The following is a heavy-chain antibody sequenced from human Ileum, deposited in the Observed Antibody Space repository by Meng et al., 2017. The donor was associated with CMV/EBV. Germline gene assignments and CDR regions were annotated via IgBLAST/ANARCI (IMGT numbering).Heavy chain of an antibody. D-gene: IGHD1-26*01. J-gene: IGHJ4*02. CDR1: GFTVSCNY. CDR3: AWRASGNYPTIFDY. Sequence: QCAECGRGFMPPWGSLRRCRSASGFTVSCNYMSGVRQAPGKGLELVSVTYCGGNTYYTDFVKGRFTLSRDNSKNTLLLQMNSLRAEDTAVYYCAWRASGNYPTIFDYWGQGTLVTVSS. V-gene: IGHV3-53*01. CDR2: TYCGGNT.